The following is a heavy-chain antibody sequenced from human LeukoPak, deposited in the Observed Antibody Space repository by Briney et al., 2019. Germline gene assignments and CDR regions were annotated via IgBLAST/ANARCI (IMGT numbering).Heavy chain of an antibody. CDR1: GGSISSGGYS. D-gene: IGHD1-26*01. V-gene: IGHV4-30-2*01. Sequence: PSQTLSLTCAVSGGSISSGGYSWSWIRQPPGKGLEWIGYFFHSGSTYYNPSLKSRVTISVDWSKNQFSLKLSSVTAADTAVYYCARHLNAGSYPLDHWGQGTLVTVSS. J-gene: IGHJ4*02. CDR3: ARHLNAGSYPLDH. CDR2: FFHSGST.